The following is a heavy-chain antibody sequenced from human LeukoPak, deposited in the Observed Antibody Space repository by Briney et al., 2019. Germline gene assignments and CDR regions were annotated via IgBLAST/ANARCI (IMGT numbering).Heavy chain of an antibody. V-gene: IGHV5-51*01. D-gene: IGHD6-13*01. CDR1: GYSFTSYW. Sequence: RGGSLQISCKASGYSFTSYWIGWVRQMPGKGLEWMGIVYPGGSDTRYSPAFQGQVTISADKSISTAYMQWSSLEASDTAIYYCARHSPFLGSTWPTNPSLDYWGQGTLVTVSS. CDR2: VYPGGSDT. J-gene: IGHJ4*02. CDR3: ARHSPFLGSTWPTNPSLDY.